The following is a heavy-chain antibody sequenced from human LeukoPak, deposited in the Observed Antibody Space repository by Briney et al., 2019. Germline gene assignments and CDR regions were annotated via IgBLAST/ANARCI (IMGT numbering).Heavy chain of an antibody. CDR3: AKDLSIAARPCFDY. CDR1: GFTFSSYA. J-gene: IGHJ4*02. CDR2: ISGGGGST. V-gene: IGHV3-23*01. D-gene: IGHD6-6*01. Sequence: TGGSLRLSCAASGFTFSSYAMSWVRQAPGKGLEWVSAISGGGGSTYNADSVKGRFTISRDNSKNTLYLQMNSLRAEDTAVYYCAKDLSIAARPCFDYWGQGTLVTVSS.